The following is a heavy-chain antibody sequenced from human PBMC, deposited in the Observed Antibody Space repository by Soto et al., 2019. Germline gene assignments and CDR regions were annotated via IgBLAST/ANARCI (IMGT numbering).Heavy chain of an antibody. D-gene: IGHD3-3*01. V-gene: IGHV3-30*18. J-gene: IGHJ6*02. Sequence: GGSLRLSCAASGFTFSSYGMHWVRQAPGKGLEWVAVISYDGSNKYYADSVKGRFTISRDNSKNTLYLQMNSLRAEDTAVYYCAKEKGITIFANGMDVWGQGTTVTVSS. CDR2: ISYDGSNK. CDR3: AKEKGITIFANGMDV. CDR1: GFTFSSYG.